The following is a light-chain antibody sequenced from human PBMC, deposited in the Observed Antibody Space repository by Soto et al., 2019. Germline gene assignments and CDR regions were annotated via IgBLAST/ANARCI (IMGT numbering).Light chain of an antibody. J-gene: IGKJ3*01. Sequence: DIQMTQSPSSLSASVGDRVTITCQASQDISNYLNWYQQKPGKAPKLLIYDASNLETVVPSRFSGSGSGTDFTVTISSLQPEDIATYYCQQYDNLPLLTFGPGTKVDI. CDR2: DAS. CDR3: QQYDNLPLLT. V-gene: IGKV1-33*01. CDR1: QDISNY.